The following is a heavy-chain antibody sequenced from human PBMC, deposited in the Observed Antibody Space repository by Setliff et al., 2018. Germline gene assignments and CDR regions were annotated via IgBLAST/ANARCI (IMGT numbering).Heavy chain of an antibody. CDR3: ARALLWFGEGMDV. CDR2: MYNSGNT. V-gene: IGHV4-59*11. Sequence: SETLSLPCTDSGGSISHHYWSWIRQPPGKGLEWVGYMYNSGNTNYNPSLRRRVAISVDKSKNQFFLKLSSVTAADTAVYYCARALLWFGEGMDVWGKGTTVTVSS. J-gene: IGHJ6*03. D-gene: IGHD3-10*01. CDR1: GGSISHHY.